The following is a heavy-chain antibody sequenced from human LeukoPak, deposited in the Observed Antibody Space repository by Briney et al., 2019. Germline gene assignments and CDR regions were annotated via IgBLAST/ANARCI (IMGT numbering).Heavy chain of an antibody. CDR2: IYYSGST. CDR1: GGSISSSSYY. V-gene: IGHV4-39*01. D-gene: IGHD3-22*01. Sequence: PSETLSLTCTVSGGSISSSSYYWGWIRQPPGKGLEWIGSIYYSGSTYYNPSLKSRVTISVDTSKNQFSLKLSSVTAADTAVYYCARYYDSSGYYLRTPYFDSWGQGTLVTVSS. CDR3: ARYYDSSGYYLRTPYFDS. J-gene: IGHJ4*02.